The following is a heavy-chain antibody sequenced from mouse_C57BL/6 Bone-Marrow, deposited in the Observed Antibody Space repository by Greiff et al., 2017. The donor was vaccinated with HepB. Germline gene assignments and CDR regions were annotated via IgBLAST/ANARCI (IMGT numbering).Heavy chain of an antibody. D-gene: IGHD2-3*01. CDR1: GFTFSNYW. CDR3: TAGLLGGYYFDY. Sequence: EVQWVESGGGLVQPGGSMKLSCVASGFTFSNYWMNWVRQSPEKGLEWVAQIRLKSDNYATHYAESVKGRFTISRDDSKSSVYLQMNNLRAEDTGIYYCTAGLLGGYYFDYWGQGTTLTVSS. CDR2: IRLKSDNYAT. V-gene: IGHV6-3*01. J-gene: IGHJ2*01.